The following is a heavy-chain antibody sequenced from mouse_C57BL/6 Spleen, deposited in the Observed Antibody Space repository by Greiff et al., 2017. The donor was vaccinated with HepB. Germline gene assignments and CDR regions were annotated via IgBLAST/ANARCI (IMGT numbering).Heavy chain of an antibody. CDR3: TRTGPPYAMDY. CDR1: GYTFTDYE. Sequence: QVQLQQSGAELVRPGASVTLSCKASGYTFTDYEMHWVKQTPVHGLEWIGAIDPETGGTAYNQKFKGKAILTADKSSSTAYMELRSLTSEDSAVYYCTRTGPPYAMDYWGQGTSVTVSS. J-gene: IGHJ4*01. D-gene: IGHD4-1*01. V-gene: IGHV1-15*01. CDR2: IDPETGGT.